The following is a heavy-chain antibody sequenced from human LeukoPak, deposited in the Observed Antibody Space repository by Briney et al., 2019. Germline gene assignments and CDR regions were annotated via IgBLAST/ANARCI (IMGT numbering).Heavy chain of an antibody. CDR2: ISETGSST. V-gene: IGHV3-23*01. CDR1: GFSFSSHW. J-gene: IGHJ6*02. D-gene: IGHD6-13*01. Sequence: GGSLRLSCAASGFSFSSHWVHWVRHAPGKGLVWGSAISETGSSTYHADSVKGRFTISRDNSKNTLYLQMNSLRVEDTAVYFCARSSPRHTSSWTDYYYGMDVWGQGTTVTVSS. CDR3: ARSSPRHTSSWTDYYYGMDV.